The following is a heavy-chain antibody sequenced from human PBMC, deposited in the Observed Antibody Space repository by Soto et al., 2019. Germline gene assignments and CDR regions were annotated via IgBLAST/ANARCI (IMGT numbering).Heavy chain of an antibody. CDR1: GFTFSSYG. V-gene: IGHV3-30*18. J-gene: IGHJ6*02. Sequence: GSLRLSCAASGFTFSSYGMHWVRQAPGKGLEWVAVISYDGSNKYYADSVKGRFTISRDNSKNTLYLQMNSLRAEDTAVYYCAKGRPYYDFWSGYPPFGMDVWGQGTTVTVSS. D-gene: IGHD3-3*01. CDR3: AKGRPYYDFWSGYPPFGMDV. CDR2: ISYDGSNK.